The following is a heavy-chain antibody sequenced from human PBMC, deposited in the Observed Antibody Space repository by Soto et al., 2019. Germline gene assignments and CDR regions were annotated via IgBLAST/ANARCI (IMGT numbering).Heavy chain of an antibody. V-gene: IGHV3-23*01. CDR1: GFTYSSYA. CDR3: AKDPENSYYDFWSGYFGY. D-gene: IGHD3-3*01. Sequence: GGSLRLSCAAAGFTYSSYAMRWARPAPGKGLEWVSSISGRGGTTYYADSVKGRFTISRDNSQNTLYLQMNSLRAEDTAVYYCAKDPENSYYDFWSGYFGYWGQGTLVTVSS. CDR2: ISGRGGTT. J-gene: IGHJ4*02.